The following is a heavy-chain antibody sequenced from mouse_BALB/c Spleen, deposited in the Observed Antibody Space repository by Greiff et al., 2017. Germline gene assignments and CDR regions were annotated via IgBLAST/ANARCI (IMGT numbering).Heavy chain of an antibody. V-gene: IGHV7-1*02. CDR3: ARDDYDYAMDY. CDR2: SRNKANDYTT. D-gene: IGHD2-4*01. J-gene: IGHJ4*01. CDR1: GFTFSDFY. Sequence: EVKLVESGGGLVQPGGSLRLPCATSGFTFSDFYMEWVRQPPGKRLEWIAASRNKANDYTTEYSASVKGRFIVSRDTSQSILYLQMNALRAEDTAIYYCARDDYDYAMDYWGQGTSVTVSS.